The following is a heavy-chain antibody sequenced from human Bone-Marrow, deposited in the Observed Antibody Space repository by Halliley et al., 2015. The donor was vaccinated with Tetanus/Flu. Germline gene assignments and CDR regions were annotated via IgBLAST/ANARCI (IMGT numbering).Heavy chain of an antibody. CDR2: IWFDGDGT. Sequence: IWFDGDGTYYADPVKGRFTISRDNSKNTLYLQMNRLRAEDTALYYCAHFYGSGLGYFYYGMDVWGQGTTVPVSS. V-gene: IGHV3-33*01. D-gene: IGHD3-10*01. CDR3: AHFYGSGLGYFYYGMDV. J-gene: IGHJ6*02.